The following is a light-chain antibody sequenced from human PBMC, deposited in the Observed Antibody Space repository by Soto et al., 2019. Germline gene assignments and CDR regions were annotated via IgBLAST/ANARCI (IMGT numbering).Light chain of an antibody. J-gene: IGLJ2*01. CDR3: TSYTSSSTLI. CDR2: DVS. CDR1: SSDVGGYKY. V-gene: IGLV2-14*01. Sequence: QSVLTQPASVSGSPGQSITISCTGTSSDVGGYKYVSWYQQHPGKAPKLMIYDVSDRPSGVSNRFSGSKSGNTASLTISGLQAADEADYYCTSYTSSSTLIFGGGTKLTVL.